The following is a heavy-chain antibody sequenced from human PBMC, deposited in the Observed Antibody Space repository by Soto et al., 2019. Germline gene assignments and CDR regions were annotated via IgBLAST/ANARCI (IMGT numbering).Heavy chain of an antibody. V-gene: IGHV1-69*18. Sequence: QVQLVQSGTEVKNPGASVKVSCKASGGTFSRSGFHWVRQAPGQGLEWMGMIVPSDDTTNNAQKFQARVTISADQFTSTVYMEWRSLRSEDTAVYYCARCPQPPDTADPYAVDVWGQGTRVIVSS. CDR2: IVPSDDTT. J-gene: IGHJ6*02. D-gene: IGHD5-18*01. CDR3: ARCPQPPDTADPYAVDV. CDR1: GGTFSRSG.